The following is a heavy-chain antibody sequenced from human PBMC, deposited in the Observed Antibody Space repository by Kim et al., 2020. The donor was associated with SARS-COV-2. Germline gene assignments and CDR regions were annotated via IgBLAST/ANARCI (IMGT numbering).Heavy chain of an antibody. CDR3: ARGSSGPGGGDDY. D-gene: IGHD3-10*01. CDR1: GYSISSGYY. V-gene: IGHV4-38-2*02. CDR2: IYHSGST. Sequence: SETLSLTCTVSGYSISSGYYWGWIRQPPGKGLEWIGSIYHSGSTYYNPSLKSRVTISVDTSKNQFSLKLSSVTAADTAVYYCARGSSGPGGGDDYWGQGTLVTVSS. J-gene: IGHJ4*02.